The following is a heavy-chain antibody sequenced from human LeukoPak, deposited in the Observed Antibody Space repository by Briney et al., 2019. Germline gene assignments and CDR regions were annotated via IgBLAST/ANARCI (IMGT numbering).Heavy chain of an antibody. V-gene: IGHV4-4*07. J-gene: IGHJ6*03. CDR1: GGSISSYY. CDR3: AREEDIVFYGYYYYYMDV. Sequence: SETLSLTCTVSGGSISSYYWSWIRQPAGKGLEWIGRIYTSGGTNYNPSLKSRVTMSVDTSKNQFSLKLSSVTAADTAVYYCAREEDIVFYGYYYYYMDVWGKATPVTVSS. CDR2: IYTSGGT. D-gene: IGHD2-15*01.